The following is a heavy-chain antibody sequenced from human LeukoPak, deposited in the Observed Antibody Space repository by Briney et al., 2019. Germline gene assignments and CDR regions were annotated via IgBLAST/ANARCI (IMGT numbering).Heavy chain of an antibody. D-gene: IGHD3-10*01. CDR3: AREPSMVRGATPRNWFDP. CDR2: IYYSGST. Sequence: TSSETLSLTCTVSGDSISSSSEYGGRIRQPPGKGLECIGSIYYSGSTYCNPSLKSRLTISVDTSKNHFSLKRSSVTAADKAVYYCAREPSMVRGATPRNWFDPWGQGTLVTVSS. CDR1: GDSISSSSEY. V-gene: IGHV4-39*02. J-gene: IGHJ5*02.